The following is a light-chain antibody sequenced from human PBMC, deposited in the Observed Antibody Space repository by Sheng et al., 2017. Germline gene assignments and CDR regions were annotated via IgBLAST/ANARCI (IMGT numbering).Light chain of an antibody. Sequence: IQLTQSPSSLSASVGDRVTITCRASQGISTYLAWYQQKPGKAPKLLIYAASTLQSGVPSRFSGSGSGTDFTLTISSLQPEDFATYYCQRLDAYPLTFGGGTKWRSN. CDR3: QRLDAYPLT. CDR2: AAS. J-gene: IGKJ4*01. CDR1: QGISTY. V-gene: IGKV1-9*01.